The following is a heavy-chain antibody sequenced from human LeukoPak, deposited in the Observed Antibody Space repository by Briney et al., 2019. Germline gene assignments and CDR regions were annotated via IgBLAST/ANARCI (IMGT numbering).Heavy chain of an antibody. CDR2: ISSSSSTN. Sequence: GGSLRLSCAASGFTFSSYSMNWVRQAPGKGLEWVSYISSSSSTNYYADSVKGRFTISRDNAKNSLYLQMNSLRAEDTAVYYCARDAPVIGFDPWGQGTLVTVSS. CDR3: ARDAPVIGFDP. D-gene: IGHD3-22*01. V-gene: IGHV3-48*04. CDR1: GFTFSSYS. J-gene: IGHJ5*02.